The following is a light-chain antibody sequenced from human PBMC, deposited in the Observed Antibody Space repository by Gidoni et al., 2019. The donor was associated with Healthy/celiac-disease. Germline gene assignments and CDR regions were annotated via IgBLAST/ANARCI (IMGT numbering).Light chain of an antibody. J-gene: IGLJ1*01. CDR2: GNS. Sequence: QSVLTQPPSVSGAPGQRVPISCTGSSSNIGAGYDVHWYQQLPGTAPKLLIYGNSNRPSGVPDRFSGSKSGTSASLAITGLQAEDEADYYCQSYDSSLSVFYVFGTGTKVTVL. CDR1: SSNIGAGYD. CDR3: QSYDSSLSVFYV. V-gene: IGLV1-40*01.